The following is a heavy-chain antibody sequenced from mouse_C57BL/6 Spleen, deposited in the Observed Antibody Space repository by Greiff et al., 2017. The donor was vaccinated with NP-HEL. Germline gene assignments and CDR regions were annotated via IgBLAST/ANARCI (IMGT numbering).Heavy chain of an antibody. V-gene: IGHV1-18*01. D-gene: IGHD4-1*02. CDR2: INPNNGGT. CDR1: GYTFTDYN. Sequence: EVQLQQSGPELVKPGASVKIPCKASGYTFTDYNMDWVKQGHGKSLEWIGDINPNNGGTIYNQKFKGKATLTVDKSSSTAYMELRSLTSEDTAVYYCARRGTSTGTSTFAYWGQGTLVTVFA. CDR3: ARRGTSTGTSTFAY. J-gene: IGHJ3*01.